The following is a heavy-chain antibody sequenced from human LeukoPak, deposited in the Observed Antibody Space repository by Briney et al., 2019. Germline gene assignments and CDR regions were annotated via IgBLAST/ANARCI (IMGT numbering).Heavy chain of an antibody. V-gene: IGHV3-9*01. CDR3: AKASGGYCSSISCYHFDY. CDR2: ISWNSGTR. J-gene: IGHJ4*02. Sequence: GGSLRLSCAASGFTFDYYAMHWARQAPGKGLEWVSSISWNSGTRRYADSVKGRFTISRYNAKNSLYLQMNGLRAEDTALYYCAKASGGYCSSISCYHFDYWGQGILVTVSS. D-gene: IGHD2-2*01. CDR1: GFTFDYYA.